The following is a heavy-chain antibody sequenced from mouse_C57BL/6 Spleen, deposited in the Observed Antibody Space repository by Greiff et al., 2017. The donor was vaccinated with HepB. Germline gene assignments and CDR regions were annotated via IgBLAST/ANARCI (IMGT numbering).Heavy chain of an antibody. V-gene: IGHV1-82*01. Sequence: VMLVESGPELVKPGASVKISCKASGYAFSSSWMNWVKQRPGKGLEWIGRIYPGDGDTNYNGKFKGKATLPADKSSSTAYMHLSSLTSEDSAVYFCALITTVVALDYWGQGTTLTVSS. CDR2: IYPGDGDT. CDR3: ALITTVVALDY. J-gene: IGHJ2*01. CDR1: GYAFSSSW. D-gene: IGHD1-1*01.